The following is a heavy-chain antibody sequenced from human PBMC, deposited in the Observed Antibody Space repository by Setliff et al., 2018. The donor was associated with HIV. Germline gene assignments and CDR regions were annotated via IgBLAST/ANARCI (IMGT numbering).Heavy chain of an antibody. CDR2: ISSRGTTI. CDR1: GFTFSHYE. V-gene: IGHV3-48*03. D-gene: IGHD1-26*01. Sequence: GGSLRLSCAGSGFTFSHYEMNWVRQAPGKGLEWVSCISSRGTTIYYAASVKGRFTISRDNAKNSVYLQMNSLRAEDTAVYYCARWGSGSYERVFDYWGQGMLVTVSS. J-gene: IGHJ4*02. CDR3: ARWGSGSYERVFDY.